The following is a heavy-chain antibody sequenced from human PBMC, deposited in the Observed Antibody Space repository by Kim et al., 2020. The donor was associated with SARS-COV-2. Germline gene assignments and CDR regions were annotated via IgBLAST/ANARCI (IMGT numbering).Heavy chain of an antibody. J-gene: IGHJ4*02. Sequence: SETLSLTCTVSGGSISSSSYHWGWIRQPPGKGLEWIGSIYYSGSTYYNPSLRSRVTISIDTSKNQFSLRLSSVTAADTAVYYCARDRRGYDILTGYYRNNYFDYWGQGTLVTVSS. CDR1: GGSISSSSYH. CDR2: IYYSGST. V-gene: IGHV4-39*07. CDR3: ARDRRGYDILTGYYRNNYFDY. D-gene: IGHD3-9*01.